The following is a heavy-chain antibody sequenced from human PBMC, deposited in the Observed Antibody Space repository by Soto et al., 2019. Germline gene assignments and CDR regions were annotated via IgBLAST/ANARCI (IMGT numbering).Heavy chain of an antibody. CDR3: ARSNEMGTIRCFDY. Sequence: SLTLSLTCAISGDSVSSISAAWNWIRQSPSRGLGRLGRTHCRHKWYTDFAGSVNSRIAINPHKSKHEFSLQLNSLPPEDTAVYYGARSNEMGTIRCFDYWGQGTLVTVSS. D-gene: IGHD1-1*01. CDR2: THCRHKWYT. CDR1: GDSVSSISAA. V-gene: IGHV6-1*01. J-gene: IGHJ4*02.